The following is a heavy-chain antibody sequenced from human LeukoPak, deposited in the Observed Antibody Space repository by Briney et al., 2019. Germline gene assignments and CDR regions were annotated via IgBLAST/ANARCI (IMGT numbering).Heavy chain of an antibody. V-gene: IGHV1-2*06. D-gene: IGHD5-24*01. CDR2: INPNTGGT. J-gene: IGHJ3*02. CDR3: ARVGDGLNDAFDI. Sequence: GASVKVSCKASGYTFTGYYMNWVRQAPGQGLEWLGRINPNTGGTNFAQSFQGRVTMTRDTSITTVYMELSRLRSDDTAVYYCARVGDGLNDAFDIWGQGTMVTVSS. CDR1: GYTFTGYY.